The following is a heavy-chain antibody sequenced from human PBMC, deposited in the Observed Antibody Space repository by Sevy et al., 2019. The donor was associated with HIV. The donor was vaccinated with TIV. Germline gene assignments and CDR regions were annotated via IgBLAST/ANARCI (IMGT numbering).Heavy chain of an antibody. CDR2: IKQDGSEK. Sequence: GGSPRLSCAASGFTFSSYWMSWVRQAPGKGLEWVANIKQDGSEKYYVDSVKGRFTISRDNAKNSLYLQMNSLRAEDTAVYYCARDLGGLGYNFDPFDYWGQGTLVTVSS. D-gene: IGHD5-12*01. CDR3: ARDLGGLGYNFDPFDY. J-gene: IGHJ4*02. CDR1: GFTFSSYW. V-gene: IGHV3-7*01.